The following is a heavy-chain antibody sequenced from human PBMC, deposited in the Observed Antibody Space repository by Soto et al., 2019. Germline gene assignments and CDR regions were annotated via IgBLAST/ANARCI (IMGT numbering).Heavy chain of an antibody. V-gene: IGHV5-10-1*01. Sequence: GESLKISCKGSGYSFTSYWISWVRQMPGKGLEWMGRIDPSDSYTNYSPSFQGHVTISADKSISTAHLQWSSLKASDTAMYYCATSPVRHYDSSGYYYYYGMDVWGQGTTVTVSS. CDR3: ATSPVRHYDSSGYYYYYGMDV. D-gene: IGHD3-22*01. CDR2: IDPSDSYT. CDR1: GYSFTSYW. J-gene: IGHJ6*02.